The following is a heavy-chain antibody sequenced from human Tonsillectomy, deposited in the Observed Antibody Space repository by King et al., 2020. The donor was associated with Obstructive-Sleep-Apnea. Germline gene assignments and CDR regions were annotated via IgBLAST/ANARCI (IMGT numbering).Heavy chain of an antibody. V-gene: IGHV3-23*04. D-gene: IGHD3-10*01. CDR1: GFTFSSYA. CDR2: ISGSGGST. J-gene: IGHJ6*02. CDR3: AKGSTYYYGSGSYWYYYYGMDV. Sequence: VQLVESGGGLVQPGGSLRLSCAASGFTFSSYAMSWVRQAPGKGLEWVSAISGSGGSTYYADSVKGLFTISRDNSKNTLYLQMNSLRAEDTAVYYCAKGSTYYYGSGSYWYYYYGMDVWGQGTTVTVSS.